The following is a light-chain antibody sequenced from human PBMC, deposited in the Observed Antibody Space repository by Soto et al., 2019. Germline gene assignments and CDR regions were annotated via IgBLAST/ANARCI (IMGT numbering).Light chain of an antibody. J-gene: IGLJ2*01. CDR3: QAWDSSTVV. V-gene: IGLV3-1*01. CDR1: KLGDQY. Sequence: SYELTQPPSVSVSPGQTASITCFGDKLGDQYASWYQQRPGQSPVLVIYQDNQRPSGIPERFSGSNSGNIATLTISGTQALDEAAYYCQAWDSSTVVFGGGTQLTVL. CDR2: QDN.